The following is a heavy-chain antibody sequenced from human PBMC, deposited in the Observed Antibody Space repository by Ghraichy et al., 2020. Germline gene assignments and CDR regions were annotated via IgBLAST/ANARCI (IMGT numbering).Heavy chain of an antibody. V-gene: IGHV3-74*01. CDR2: INSYGSNT. CDR3: TPHAIDI. Sequence: GGSLRLSCEASGFTFSSYCMHWVRQAPGKGLVWVSDINSYGSNTDYADFVKGRFTISRDNAKNTLYLQMNSLRVEDMAVYYCTPHAIDIWGQGTVVTVSS. J-gene: IGHJ3*02. CDR1: GFTFSSYC.